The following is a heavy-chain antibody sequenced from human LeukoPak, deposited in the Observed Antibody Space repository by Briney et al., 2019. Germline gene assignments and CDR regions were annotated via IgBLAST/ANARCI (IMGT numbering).Heavy chain of an antibody. V-gene: IGHV6-1*01. CDR1: GDSVSSNSAT. D-gene: IGHD3-16*01. CDR3: TREGSDGYLFDY. J-gene: IGHJ4*02. Sequence: SQTLSLTCAISGDSVSSNSATWDWIRQSPSRGLEWLGRTYYRSKWYNDYAVSVKSRVTINPDTSKNQFSLQLNSVTPEDTAVYYCTREGSDGYLFDYWGQGSLVIVSS. CDR2: TYYRSKWYN.